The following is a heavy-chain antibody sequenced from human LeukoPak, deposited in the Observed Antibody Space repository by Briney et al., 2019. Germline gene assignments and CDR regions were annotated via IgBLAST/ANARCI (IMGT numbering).Heavy chain of an antibody. J-gene: IGHJ4*02. CDR3: ARPTMVRGVIITYFDY. CDR1: GYTFTGYY. D-gene: IGHD3-10*01. Sequence: ASVKVSCKASGYTFTGYYMHWVRQAPGQGLEWMGWINPNSGGTNYAQKFQGRVTMTRDTSISTAYMELSRLRSDDTAVYYCARPTMVRGVIITYFDYWGQGTLVTVSS. CDR2: INPNSGGT. V-gene: IGHV1-2*02.